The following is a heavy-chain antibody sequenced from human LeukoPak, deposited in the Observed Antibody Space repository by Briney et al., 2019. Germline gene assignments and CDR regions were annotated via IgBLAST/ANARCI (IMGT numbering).Heavy chain of an antibody. D-gene: IGHD6-19*01. V-gene: IGHV3-30*18. J-gene: IGHJ4*02. CDR1: GFTFSNYA. CDR3: AKDRYSSGWYSDFDY. Sequence: GGSLRLSCAASGFTFSNYAMHWVRQAPGKGLEWVAVISDDGSNKYYGDSVKGRFTISRDNSKNTVYLQMNSLRAEDTAVYYCAKDRYSSGWYSDFDYWGQGTLVTVSS. CDR2: ISDDGSNK.